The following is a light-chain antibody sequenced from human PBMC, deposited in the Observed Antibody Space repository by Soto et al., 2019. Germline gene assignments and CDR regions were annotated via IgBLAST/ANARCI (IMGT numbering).Light chain of an antibody. V-gene: IGKV1-27*01. CDR1: QAINNY. CDR3: QKYTSAPGT. Sequence: DIQMTQSPSSLSASAGDRVTITCRASQAINNYLAWYPQKPGKVPKLLIYAASTLQSGVPARFSGSGSGTDFTLTISSLQPEDVATYYCQKYTSAPGTFGQGTKVDIK. J-gene: IGKJ1*01. CDR2: AAS.